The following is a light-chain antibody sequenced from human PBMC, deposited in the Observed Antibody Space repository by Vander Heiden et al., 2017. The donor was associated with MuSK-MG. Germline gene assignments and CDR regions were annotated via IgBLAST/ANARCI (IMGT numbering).Light chain of an antibody. Sequence: QSALTQYASVSGSPGQSITISCTGTNSDVGSYNLVAWYQQYPGKAPKLMIYEVTKRPSGVSNRFSGSKSGNTASLTISGLQAEDEADYYCCSYAGSSYVFGTGTKVTVL. V-gene: IGLV2-23*02. J-gene: IGLJ1*01. CDR1: NSDVGSYNL. CDR3: CSYAGSSYV. CDR2: EVT.